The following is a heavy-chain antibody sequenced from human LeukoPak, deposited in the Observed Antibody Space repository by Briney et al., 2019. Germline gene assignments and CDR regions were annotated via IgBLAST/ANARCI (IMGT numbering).Heavy chain of an antibody. D-gene: IGHD3-9*01. V-gene: IGHV3-23*01. CDR2: ITGSGTNR. J-gene: IGHJ4*02. CDR1: GFTFSNYA. CDR3: VIWGDYDVLTGYYVPDY. Sequence: GGYLRLSCVASGFTFSNYAMSWVRQAPGKGLKWVSAITGSGTNRYYADSLKGRFTTSRDNSKNTVFLQMNSLRHEDTAIYYCVIWGDYDVLTGYYVPDYWGQGTLVTVAS.